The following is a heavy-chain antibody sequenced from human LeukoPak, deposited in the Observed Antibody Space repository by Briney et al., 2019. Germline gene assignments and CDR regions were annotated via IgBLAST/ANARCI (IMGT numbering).Heavy chain of an antibody. Sequence: PSETLSLTCSVSGGSISRPDHYWSWIRQPPGKGLEWIGFIYDNEKTHYSPSFESRVTISGDTSNNHFSLTLNFVTAVDTAIYYCAASQSDYYNSGTYHKIHYWGRGALVTVSS. CDR1: GGSISRPDHY. V-gene: IGHV4-30-4*01. CDR3: AASQSDYYNSGTYHKIHY. J-gene: IGHJ4*02. D-gene: IGHD3-10*01. CDR2: IYDNEKT.